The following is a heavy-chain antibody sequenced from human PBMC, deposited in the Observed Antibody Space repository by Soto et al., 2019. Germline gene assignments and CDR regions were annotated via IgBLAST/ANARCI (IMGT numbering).Heavy chain of an antibody. J-gene: IGHJ4*02. CDR1: GDSVTSNW. V-gene: IGHV5-51*01. CDR3: ARPPSGTTTFFDS. CDR2: IYPSDSDT. D-gene: IGHD1-7*01. Sequence: GAALQISCEGSGDSVTSNWIGCVRQMPGKGLEWMGIIYPSDSDTRYSPSFQGQVTISADKSISTAYLQWSSLKASDAAMYYCARPPSGTTTFFDSWGQGTLVTVSS.